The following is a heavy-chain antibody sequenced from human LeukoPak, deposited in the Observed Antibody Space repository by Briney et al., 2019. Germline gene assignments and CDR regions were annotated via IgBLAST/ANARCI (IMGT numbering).Heavy chain of an antibody. Sequence: GGSLRLSCAASGFTFTTFGIHWVRQAPGKGLEWVAAISPHGDIEYYTDSVKGRFTISRDNSKNMIYLQMNSLRDEDSAVYYCAKINNNDDYWGQGNLVTVSS. D-gene: IGHD1/OR15-1a*01. CDR2: ISPHGDIE. V-gene: IGHV3-30*18. J-gene: IGHJ4*02. CDR1: GFTFTTFG. CDR3: AKINNNDDY.